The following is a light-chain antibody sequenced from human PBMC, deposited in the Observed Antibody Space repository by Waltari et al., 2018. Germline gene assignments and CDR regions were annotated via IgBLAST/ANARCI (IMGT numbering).Light chain of an antibody. CDR2: WAS. Sequence: IVMTQSPDSLAVSLGGRATINCKSSQSVLYSSNNKNYLAWYQQKPGQPPKLLICWASTRESGVPDRFSGSGSGTDFTLTISSLQAEYVAVYYCQQYYSTPTFGPGTTVDIK. CDR1: QSVLYSSNNKNY. V-gene: IGKV4-1*01. J-gene: IGKJ3*01. CDR3: QQYYSTPT.